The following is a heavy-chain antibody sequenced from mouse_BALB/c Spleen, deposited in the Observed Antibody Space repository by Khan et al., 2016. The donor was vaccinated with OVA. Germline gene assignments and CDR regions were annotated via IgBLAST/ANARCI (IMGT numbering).Heavy chain of an antibody. Sequence: EVQLQESGPELVEPGASVKMSCKASGYTFTNYVKHWVKQKPGQGLEWIGYINPYNAGTRYNEKVKGKATLTSDIASTTANMELSSLTSEDSAVSYCASVASSWDFSFPYWGQGTLVTVST. V-gene: IGHV1S136*01. CDR3: ASVASSWDFSFPY. CDR2: INPYNAGT. D-gene: IGHD4-1*01. CDR1: GYTFTNYV. J-gene: IGHJ3*01.